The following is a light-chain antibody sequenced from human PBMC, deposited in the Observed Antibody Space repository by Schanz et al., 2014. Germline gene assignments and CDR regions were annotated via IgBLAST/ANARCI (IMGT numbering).Light chain of an antibody. CDR1: SSNIGSNY. CDR2: SNS. CDR3: AAWDVSLNGLV. J-gene: IGLJ3*02. V-gene: IGLV1-44*01. Sequence: QSVLTQPPSASGTPGQRVTISCSGSSSNIGSNYVYWYQQLPGTAPKLLIYSNSQRPAGVPDRFSGSKSGTSASLAISGLQSEDEAHYYCAAWDVSLNGLVFGGGTKLTVL.